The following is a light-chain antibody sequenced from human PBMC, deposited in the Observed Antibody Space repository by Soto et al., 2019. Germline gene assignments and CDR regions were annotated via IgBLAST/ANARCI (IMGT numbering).Light chain of an antibody. V-gene: IGLV4-69*01. CDR1: SGHSSYV. CDR3: QTWGTGIVI. Sequence: QLVLTQSPSASASLGPSVKLTCTLSSGHSSYVIAWHQQQPEKGPRYLMKLKSDGSHSKGDGMPDRFSGSGSGAERHLTISSLQSEDEADYYCQTWGTGIVIFGGGTKVTVL. CDR2: LKSDGSH. J-gene: IGLJ2*01.